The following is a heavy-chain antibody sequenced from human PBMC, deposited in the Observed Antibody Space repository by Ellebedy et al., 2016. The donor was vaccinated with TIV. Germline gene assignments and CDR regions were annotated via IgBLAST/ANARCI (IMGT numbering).Heavy chain of an antibody. V-gene: IGHV1-69*13. Sequence: SVKVSXXASGGTFSSYAISWVRQAPGQGLEWMGGIIPIFGTANYAQKFQGRVTITADESTGTAYMELSSLRSEDTAVYYCASGLVVLTGSPAYYYYYGMDVWGQGTTVTVSS. CDR2: IIPIFGTA. D-gene: IGHD3-9*01. CDR3: ASGLVVLTGSPAYYYYYGMDV. CDR1: GGTFSSYA. J-gene: IGHJ6*02.